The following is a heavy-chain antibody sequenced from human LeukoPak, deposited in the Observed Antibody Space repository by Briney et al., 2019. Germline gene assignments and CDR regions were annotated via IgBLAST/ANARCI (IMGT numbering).Heavy chain of an antibody. V-gene: IGHV4-39*01. CDR3: ARERQLEAWDY. J-gene: IGHJ4*02. CDR2: ICYSGST. CDR1: GGSISSSSYY. Sequence: SETLSLTCTVSGGSISSSSYYWGWIRQPPGKGLEWIGSICYSGSTYYNPSLKSRVTISVDTSKNQFSLKLSSVTAADTAVYYCARERQLEAWDYWGQGTLVTVSS. D-gene: IGHD6-13*01.